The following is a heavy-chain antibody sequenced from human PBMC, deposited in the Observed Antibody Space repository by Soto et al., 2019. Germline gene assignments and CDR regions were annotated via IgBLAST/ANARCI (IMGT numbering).Heavy chain of an antibody. V-gene: IGHV3-23*01. CDR3: AKGVSGYDPGVYYGMDV. D-gene: IGHD5-12*01. CDR2: ISGSGGST. Sequence: GGSLRLSCAASGFTFSSYAMSWVRQAPGKGLEWVSAISGSGGSTYYADSVKGRFTISRDNSKNTLYLQMNSLRAEDTAVYYCAKGVSGYDPGVYYGMDVWGQGTTVTVSS. CDR1: GFTFSSYA. J-gene: IGHJ6*02.